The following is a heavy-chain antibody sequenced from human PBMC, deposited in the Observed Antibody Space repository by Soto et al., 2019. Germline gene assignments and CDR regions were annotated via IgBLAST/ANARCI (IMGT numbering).Heavy chain of an antibody. CDR3: ARMKSLLWFGELSYYYGMDG. CDR2: IYYSGST. V-gene: IGHV4-39*01. CDR1: GGSISSSSYY. J-gene: IGHJ6*02. D-gene: IGHD3-10*01. Sequence: SETLSLTCTVSGGSISSSSYYWGWIRQPPGKGLEWIGSIYYSGSTYYNPSLKSRVTISVDTSKNQFSLKLSSVTAADTAVYYCARMKSLLWFGELSYYYGMDGWGQGTTVTVSS.